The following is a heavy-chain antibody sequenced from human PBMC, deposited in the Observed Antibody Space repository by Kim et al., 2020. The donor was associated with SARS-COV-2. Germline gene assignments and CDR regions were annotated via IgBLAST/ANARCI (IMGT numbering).Heavy chain of an antibody. CDR3: ARAGSGDVVFLRYCSGGSCYSGRSSWDY. CDR1: GGSFSGYY. CDR2: INHSGST. Sequence: SETLSLTCAVYGGSFSGYYWSWIRQPPGKGLEWIGEINHSGSTNYNPSLKSRVTISVDTSKNQFSLKLSSVTAADTAVDYCARAGSGDVVFLRYCSGGSCYSGRSSWDYWGQGTLVTVSS. D-gene: IGHD2-15*01. V-gene: IGHV4-34*01. J-gene: IGHJ4*02.